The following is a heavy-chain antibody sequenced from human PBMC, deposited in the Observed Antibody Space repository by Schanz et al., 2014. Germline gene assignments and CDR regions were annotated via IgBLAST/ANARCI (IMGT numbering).Heavy chain of an antibody. D-gene: IGHD4-17*01. CDR2: ISDRGDGT. Sequence: EVQLVESGGGLVQRGGSLRLSCATSGFTFTTFAMTWVRQAPGKGLEWVSGISDRGDGTNYGDSVRGRFTISRDNAKNTLYLQTTSLRAEDTAVYYCVRDTDYHFDYWGQGTLVTVSS. CDR3: VRDTDYHFDY. J-gene: IGHJ4*02. CDR1: GFTFTTFA. V-gene: IGHV3-23*04.